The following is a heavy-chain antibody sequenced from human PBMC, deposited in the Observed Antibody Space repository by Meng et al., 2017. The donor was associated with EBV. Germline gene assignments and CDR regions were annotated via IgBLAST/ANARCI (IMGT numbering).Heavy chain of an antibody. D-gene: IGHD3-10*01. V-gene: IGHV1-69*01. CDR1: GGTFRSDA. J-gene: IGHJ4*02. CDR3: ASESGRGFTPDY. Sequence: QVQLHQAGAKVTKHGSWVKFSCSTSGGTFRSDAVGWVRQAPGQGLEWMGGLIPMSGAPHYAQKFQDRVTIIADESTSTHSMELNNLRFEDTAMYYCASESGRGFTPDYWGQGTLVTVSS. CDR2: LIPMSGAP.